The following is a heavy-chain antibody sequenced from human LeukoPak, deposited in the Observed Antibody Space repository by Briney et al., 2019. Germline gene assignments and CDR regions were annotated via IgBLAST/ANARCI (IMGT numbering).Heavy chain of an antibody. V-gene: IGHV4-59*08. J-gene: IGHJ3*02. D-gene: IGHD2-15*01. CDR1: GGSISSCY. Sequence: SETLSLTCTVSGGSISSCYWSWLRQPPGKGLEWIGYIYYSGSTNYNPSLKSRVTISVDTSKNQFSLKLSSVTAADTAVYYCARLSLGYCSGGSCTDAFDIWGQGTMVTVSS. CDR3: ARLSLGYCSGGSCTDAFDI. CDR2: IYYSGST.